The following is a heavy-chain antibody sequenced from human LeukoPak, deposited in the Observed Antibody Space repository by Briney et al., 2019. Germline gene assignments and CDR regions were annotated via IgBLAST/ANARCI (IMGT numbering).Heavy chain of an antibody. CDR1: GYTFTNYG. V-gene: IGHV1-18*01. J-gene: IGHJ4*02. D-gene: IGHD1-26*01. CDR3: ARKWELDY. Sequence: ASVKVSCKASGYTFTNYGITWVRQAPGHGLEWMGWINTYTGNTNYAQKLQGKVTMTTDTSTSTAYMELRNLTSDDTAVYYCARKWELDYCRQGIMVTVSS. CDR2: INTYTGNT.